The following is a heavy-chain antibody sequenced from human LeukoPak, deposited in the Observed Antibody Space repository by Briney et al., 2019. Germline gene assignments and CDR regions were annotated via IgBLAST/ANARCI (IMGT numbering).Heavy chain of an antibody. D-gene: IGHD1-26*01. CDR2: ISSSGSSI. CDR3: ARGSGTYYPFDH. V-gene: IGHV3-11*04. CDR1: GFTFSDHY. J-gene: IGHJ4*02. Sequence: GGSLRLSCAASGFTFSDHYMSWIRQAPGKGLEWVSFISSSGSSIYYVDSVKGRFTISRDNAKNSLYLQMNSLRAEDTAVYYCARGSGTYYPFDHWGRGTLVTVSS.